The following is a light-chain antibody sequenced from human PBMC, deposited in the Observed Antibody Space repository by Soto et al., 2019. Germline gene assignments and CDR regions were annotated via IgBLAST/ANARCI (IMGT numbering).Light chain of an antibody. CDR3: QQSFSIPYT. CDR1: HNISSN. CDR2: AAS. V-gene: IGKV1-39*01. Sequence: DIQMTQSPSSLSAFIGDRVTITCRTSHNISSNLNWYHQKPGKAPNLLIYAASSLQSGVPSGFSGSGYGTDFTLTITRLQPDDFATYYCQQSFSIPYTFGQGTNLQIK. J-gene: IGKJ2*01.